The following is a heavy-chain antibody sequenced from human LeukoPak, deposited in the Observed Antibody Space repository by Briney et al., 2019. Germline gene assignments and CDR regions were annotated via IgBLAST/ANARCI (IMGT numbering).Heavy chain of an antibody. CDR2: ISGSGGTT. Sequence: GGSLRLSCEASGFTFSNYAMDWVRQAPGKGLEWVSSISGSGGTTYYADSVKGRFTISRDNSKNTLYLQMNSLRAEDTVVYYCPKDPYRASSGLGQYWGQGTLVTVSS. J-gene: IGHJ4*02. CDR1: GFTFSNYA. V-gene: IGHV3-23*01. CDR3: PKDPYRASSGLGQY. D-gene: IGHD5-12*01.